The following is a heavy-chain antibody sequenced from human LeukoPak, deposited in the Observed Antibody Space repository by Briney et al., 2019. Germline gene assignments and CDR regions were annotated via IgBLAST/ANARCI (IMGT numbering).Heavy chain of an antibody. CDR1: GFTFSSYW. D-gene: IGHD3-22*01. Sequence: SGGSLRLSCAASGFTFSSYWMSWVRQAPGKGLEWVANIKQDGSEKYYVDSVKGRFTISRDNAKNSLYLQMNSLRAEETAVYYCARDPYYYDSSDKGGFDYWGQGTLVTVSS. CDR2: IKQDGSEK. J-gene: IGHJ4*02. CDR3: ARDPYYYDSSDKGGFDY. V-gene: IGHV3-7*01.